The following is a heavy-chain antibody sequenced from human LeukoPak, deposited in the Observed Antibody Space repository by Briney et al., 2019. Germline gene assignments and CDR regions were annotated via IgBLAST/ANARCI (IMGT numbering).Heavy chain of an antibody. CDR2: IHYTGRT. D-gene: IGHD6-19*01. Sequence: SETLSLTCAVSGGSISSHYWSWLRQPPGEGLEWIAYIHYTGRTNYNPSLKGRVTISIDTSNSQFSLNLNSVTAADTAVYYCARGAGWYDYWGQGTLVTVSS. CDR3: ARGAGWYDY. J-gene: IGHJ4*02. V-gene: IGHV4-59*11. CDR1: GGSISSHY.